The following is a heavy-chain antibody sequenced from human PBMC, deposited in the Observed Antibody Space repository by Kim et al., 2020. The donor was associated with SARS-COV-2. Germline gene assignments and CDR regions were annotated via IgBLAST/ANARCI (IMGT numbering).Heavy chain of an antibody. J-gene: IGHJ6*02. Sequence: VKGRFTISRDKYKNTVYLQMNSLRAEDTAVYYCARDRDGYSYGSSGMDVWGQGTTVTVSS. D-gene: IGHD5-18*01. V-gene: IGHV3-30*07. CDR3: ARDRDGYSYGSSGMDV.